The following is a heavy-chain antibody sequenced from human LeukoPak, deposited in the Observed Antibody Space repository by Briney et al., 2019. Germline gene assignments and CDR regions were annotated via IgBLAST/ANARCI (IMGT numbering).Heavy chain of an antibody. D-gene: IGHD5-12*01. CDR3: AREQWLRTGAFDI. Sequence: GGSLRLSCAASGFTFSSYGMSWVRQAPGKGLEWVSLIYNDGRTYYADSVKGRYTISRDNSKNSLYLQMNSLRAEDTAVYYCAREQWLRTGAFDIWGQGTMVTVSS. V-gene: IGHV3-53*01. CDR2: IYNDGRT. J-gene: IGHJ3*02. CDR1: GFTFSSYG.